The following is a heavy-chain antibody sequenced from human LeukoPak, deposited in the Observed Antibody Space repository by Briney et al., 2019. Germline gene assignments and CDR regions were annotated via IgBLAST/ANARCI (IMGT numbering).Heavy chain of an antibody. V-gene: IGHV4-39*07. CDR3: ARDRRDGYYGMDV. Sequence: SETLSLTCTVSGGSISSSSYYWGWIRQPPGKGLEWIGSIYYSGSTYYNPSLKSRVTISVDTPKNQFSLKLSSVTAADTAVYYCARDRRDGYYGMDVWGQGTTVTVSS. CDR2: IYYSGST. D-gene: IGHD5-24*01. CDR1: GGSISSSSYY. J-gene: IGHJ6*02.